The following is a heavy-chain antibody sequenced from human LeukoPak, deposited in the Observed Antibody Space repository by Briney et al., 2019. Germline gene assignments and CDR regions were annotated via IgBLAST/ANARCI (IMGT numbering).Heavy chain of an antibody. D-gene: IGHD1/OR15-1a*01. CDR3: ALRGTTALNAFDI. V-gene: IGHV3-23*01. J-gene: IGHJ3*02. CDR2: ITDSGSRT. CDR1: GFTFSYYA. Sequence: GGSLRLSCAASGFTFSYYAMTLVRQAPGKGPELVSGITDSGSRTSYADSVKGRFTISRDNSKNTLFLQMSSLRAEDTALYYCALRGTTALNAFDIWGQGTMVTVSS.